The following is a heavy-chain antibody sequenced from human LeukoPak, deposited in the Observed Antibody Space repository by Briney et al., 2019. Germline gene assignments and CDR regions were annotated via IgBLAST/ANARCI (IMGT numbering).Heavy chain of an antibody. CDR3: ARGPLRYPPGYFDY. D-gene: IGHD3-9*01. Sequence: SQTLSLTCALSGDSVSINSAAWNWIRQSPSRGLEWLGRTYYRSKWYNDYAVSVKSRITINPDTPKNQFSLQLNSVTPEVTAVDYCARGPLRYPPGYFDYWGQGTLVTVSS. V-gene: IGHV6-1*01. CDR2: TYYRSKWYN. CDR1: GDSVSINSAA. J-gene: IGHJ4*02.